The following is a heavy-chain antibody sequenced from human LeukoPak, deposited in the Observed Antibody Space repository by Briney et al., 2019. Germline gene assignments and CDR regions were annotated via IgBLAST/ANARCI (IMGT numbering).Heavy chain of an antibody. CDR3: ARDDRGYSGYHFDH. V-gene: IGHV3-30-3*01. D-gene: IGHD5-12*01. Sequence: GGSLRLSCAASGFTFSSYTFHWVRQAPGKGLEWVAVQDGNNKYYTDSVKGRFPISRDNSKNTLYLQMNSPRAEDTAVYYCARDDRGYSGYHFDHWGQGTLVTVSS. CDR2: QDGNNK. J-gene: IGHJ4*02. CDR1: GFTFSSYT.